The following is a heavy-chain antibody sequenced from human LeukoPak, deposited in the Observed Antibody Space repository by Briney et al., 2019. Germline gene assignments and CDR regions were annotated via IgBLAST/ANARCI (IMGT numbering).Heavy chain of an antibody. CDR3: AEVGYSSGYLPFDY. Sequence: SVKVSCKASGGTFSSYAIRWVRQAPGQGLEWMGRIIPILGIANYAQKFQGRVTITADKSTSTAYMELSSLRSEDTAVYYRAEVGYSSGYLPFDYWGQGTLVTVSS. V-gene: IGHV1-69*04. CDR2: IIPILGIA. J-gene: IGHJ4*02. CDR1: GGTFSSYA. D-gene: IGHD6-19*01.